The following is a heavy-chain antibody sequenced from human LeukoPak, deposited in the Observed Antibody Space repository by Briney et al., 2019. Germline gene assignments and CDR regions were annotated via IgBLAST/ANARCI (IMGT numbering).Heavy chain of an antibody. Sequence: PGGSLRLACAVSGFTFSRYEMRWVRQAPGGGREWVSYISPRGNPVYSPDSVHGRFTISRDTANHSLYLQINRLRAEDTAVYYCPALWVATAAVDPWGQGTLVTVSS. J-gene: IGHJ5*02. CDR3: PALWVATAAVDP. CDR2: ISPRGNPV. V-gene: IGHV3-48*03. CDR1: GFTFSRYE. D-gene: IGHD5-12*01.